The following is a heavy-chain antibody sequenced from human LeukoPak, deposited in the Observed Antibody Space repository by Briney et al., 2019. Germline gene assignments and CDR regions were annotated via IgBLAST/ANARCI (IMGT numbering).Heavy chain of an antibody. CDR3: AKASRQGAVASPLDY. CDR1: GFTFSSYA. Sequence: PGGSLRLSCAASGFTFSSYAMSWVRQAPGKGLEWVSAISGSGGRTYYADSVKGRFTISRDNSKDTVFLQMNSLRAEDTAVYYCAKASRQGAVASPLDYWGQGTLVTVSS. D-gene: IGHD6-19*01. J-gene: IGHJ4*02. CDR2: ISGSGGRT. V-gene: IGHV3-23*01.